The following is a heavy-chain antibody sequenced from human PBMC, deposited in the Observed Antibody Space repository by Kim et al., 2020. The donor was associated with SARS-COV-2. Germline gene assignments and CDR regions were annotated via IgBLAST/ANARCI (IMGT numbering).Heavy chain of an antibody. J-gene: IGHJ4*02. CDR3: ARDRNSGSYYVSPLDY. CDR2: INPSGGST. CDR1: GYTFTSYY. D-gene: IGHD1-26*01. Sequence: ASVKVSCKASGYTFTSYYMHWVRQAPGQGLEWMGIINPSGGSTSYAQKFQGRVTMTRDTSTSTVYMELSSLRSEDTAVYYCARDRNSGSYYVSPLDYWGQGTLVTVSS. V-gene: IGHV1-46*01.